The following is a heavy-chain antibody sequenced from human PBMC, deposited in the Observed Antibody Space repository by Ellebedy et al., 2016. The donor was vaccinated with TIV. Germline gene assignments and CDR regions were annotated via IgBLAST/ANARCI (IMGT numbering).Heavy chain of an antibody. CDR2: IYYSGST. CDR1: GGSISSYY. J-gene: IGHJ4*02. Sequence: SETLSLXCTVSGGSISSYYWSWIRQPPGKGLEWIGYIYYSGSTNYNPSLKSRVTISVDTSKNQFSLKLSSVTAADTAVYYCARGYGSGSYPAADYWGQGTLVTVSS. CDR3: ARGYGSGSYPAADY. V-gene: IGHV4-59*08. D-gene: IGHD3-10*01.